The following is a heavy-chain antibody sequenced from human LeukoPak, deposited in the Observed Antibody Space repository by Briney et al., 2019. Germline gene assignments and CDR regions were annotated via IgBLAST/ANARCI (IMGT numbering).Heavy chain of an antibody. CDR2: IYSSGSA. J-gene: IGHJ5*02. CDR3: TREPSP. V-gene: IGHV4-4*07. Sequence: PSETLSLTCSVSGGSISNWCWNWIRQPAGEGLEWIGRIYSSGSASYNPSLKSRVTLSGDTSKNQLSLKLRYVTAADTAVYYCTREPSPWGQGTLVTVSS. CDR1: GGSISNWC.